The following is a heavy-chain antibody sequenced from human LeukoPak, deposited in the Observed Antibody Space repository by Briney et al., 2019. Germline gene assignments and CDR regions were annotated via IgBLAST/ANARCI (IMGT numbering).Heavy chain of an antibody. Sequence: ASVKVSCKASGYTFTGYYMHWVRQAPGQGLEWMGWINPNSGGTNYPQKFQGRVTMTRDTSISTVYMELSRLRSDDTAVYYCASGSYSVDYWGQGTLVTVSS. J-gene: IGHJ4*02. V-gene: IGHV1-2*02. CDR3: ASGSYSVDY. CDR1: GYTFTGYY. CDR2: INPNSGGT. D-gene: IGHD1-26*01.